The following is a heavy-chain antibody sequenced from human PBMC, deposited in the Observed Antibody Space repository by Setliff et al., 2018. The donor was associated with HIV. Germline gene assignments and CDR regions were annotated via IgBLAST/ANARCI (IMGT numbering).Heavy chain of an antibody. CDR1: GYTFTRHG. CDR3: ARDKLGATPWDFDY. V-gene: IGHV1-18*01. Sequence: ASVKVSCKASGYTFTRHGISRVRQAPGQGLEWVGWTSDYNGNTNYAQKFQGRVTMTTDTSTSTAYMELKNLRSDDTAVYYCARDKLGATPWDFDYWGQGTLVTVSS. CDR2: TSDYNGNT. J-gene: IGHJ4*02. D-gene: IGHD1-26*01.